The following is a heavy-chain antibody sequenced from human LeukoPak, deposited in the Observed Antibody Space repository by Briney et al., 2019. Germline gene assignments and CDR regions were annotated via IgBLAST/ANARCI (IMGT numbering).Heavy chain of an antibody. D-gene: IGHD3-3*01. CDR2: VYNTEST. V-gene: IGHV4-4*07. CDR1: GDSITRTY. Sequence: SETLSLTCSVSGDSITRTYWSWIRQPAGKGLEWIGRVYNTESTNYNPSLESRVTMSIDTSKKHFSLTLRSVTAADTAVYYCVRDAFFGERGPRWFDPWGQGILVTVSS. J-gene: IGHJ5*02. CDR3: VRDAFFGERGPRWFDP.